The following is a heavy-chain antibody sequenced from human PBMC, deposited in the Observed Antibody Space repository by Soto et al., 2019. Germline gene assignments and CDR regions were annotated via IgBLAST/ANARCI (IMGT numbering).Heavy chain of an antibody. Sequence: GGSLRLSCAASGFTFSSYGMHWVRQAPGKGLEWVAVISYDGSNKYYADSVKGRFTISRDNSKNTLYLQMNSLRAEDTAVYYCAKIGTVTTYYFDYWGQGTLVTVSS. CDR1: GFTFSSYG. CDR3: AKIGTVTTYYFDY. V-gene: IGHV3-30*18. J-gene: IGHJ4*02. CDR2: ISYDGSNK. D-gene: IGHD4-17*01.